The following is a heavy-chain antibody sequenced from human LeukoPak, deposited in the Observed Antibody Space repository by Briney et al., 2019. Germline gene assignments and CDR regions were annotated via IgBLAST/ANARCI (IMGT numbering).Heavy chain of an antibody. Sequence: ASVKVSCKASGYTFTSYGISWVRQAPGQGLEWMGWISAYDGNTNYAQKLQGRVTMTTDTSTSTAYMELRSLRSDDTAVYYCARDRYQLPSEEGWGQGTLVTVSS. CDR2: ISAYDGNT. J-gene: IGHJ4*02. CDR1: GYTFTSYG. CDR3: ARDRYQLPSEEG. D-gene: IGHD2-2*01. V-gene: IGHV1-18*04.